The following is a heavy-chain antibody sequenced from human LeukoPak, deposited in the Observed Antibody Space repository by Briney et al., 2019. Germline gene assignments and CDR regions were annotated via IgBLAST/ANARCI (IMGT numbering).Heavy chain of an antibody. CDR1: GFTFSGSA. CDR3: SSGYCSAGSCYRFDC. D-gene: IGHD2-15*01. Sequence: PGGSLRLSCAASGFTFSGSAMHWVRQAPGRGLEWVGRITSKANDYATAYAASVKGRFTITRDESKDTAFLQMNSLKTEDTAVYFCSSGYCSAGSCYRFDCWGQGTLVTVSS. J-gene: IGHJ4*02. V-gene: IGHV3-73*01. CDR2: ITSKANDYAT.